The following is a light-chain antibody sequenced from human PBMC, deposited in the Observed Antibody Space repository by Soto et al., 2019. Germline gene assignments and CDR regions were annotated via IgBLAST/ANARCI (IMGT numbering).Light chain of an antibody. CDR3: QQSYRTPYT. CDR1: QRITTY. CDR2: TAA. Sequence: IHMTQSPSSLSASVGDRVTITCRASQRITTYLNWYQQKPGKAPKLLISTAATLQGGVPSRFSSSGSGTDFTLTITTLQPEDFAYYFCQQSYRTPYTFGQGTKLEIK. J-gene: IGKJ2*01. V-gene: IGKV1-39*01.